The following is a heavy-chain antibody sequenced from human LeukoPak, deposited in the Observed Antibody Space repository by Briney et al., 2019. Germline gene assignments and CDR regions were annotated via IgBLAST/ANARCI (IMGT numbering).Heavy chain of an antibody. CDR2: TSGSSGTT. CDR1: GFTFNNYG. J-gene: IGHJ5*02. D-gene: IGHD2-15*01. Sequence: GGSLRLSCAASGFTFNNYGLTWVRQAPGKGLEWVSATSGSSGTTYYADSVMGRFTISRDKSKNTLYLQMNSLRADDTAVYYCARSKEDCCGSFDPWGQGTLVTVSS. V-gene: IGHV3-23*01. CDR3: ARSKEDCCGSFDP.